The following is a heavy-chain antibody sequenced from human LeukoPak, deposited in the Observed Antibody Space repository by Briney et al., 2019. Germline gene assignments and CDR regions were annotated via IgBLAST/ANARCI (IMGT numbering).Heavy chain of an antibody. J-gene: IGHJ4*02. D-gene: IGHD2-15*01. V-gene: IGHV3-23*01. Sequence: QTGGSLRLSCAASGFIVSQNYMSWVRQAPGKGLEWVSVISGSGSSTDYADSVKGRFTISRDKSKNTMYLQMNSLRAEDTAVYYCAKGSSPVLAAPYFDYWGQGTLVTVSS. CDR1: GFIVSQNY. CDR3: AKGSSPVLAAPYFDY. CDR2: ISGSGSST.